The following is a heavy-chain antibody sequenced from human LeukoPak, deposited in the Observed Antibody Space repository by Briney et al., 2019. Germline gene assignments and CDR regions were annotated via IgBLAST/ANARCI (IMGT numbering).Heavy chain of an antibody. CDR1: GGSISRYY. CDR3: ARVKSSGYYSAYYFDY. J-gene: IGHJ4*02. CDR2: IYYSGST. D-gene: IGHD3-22*01. Sequence: SETLSLTCTVSGGSISRYYWSWIRQPPGKGLEWIGYIYYSGSTSYNPSLKSRVTILVDTSKNQFSLKLSSVTAADTAVYYCARVKSSGYYSAYYFDYWGQGTLVTVSS. V-gene: IGHV4-59*01.